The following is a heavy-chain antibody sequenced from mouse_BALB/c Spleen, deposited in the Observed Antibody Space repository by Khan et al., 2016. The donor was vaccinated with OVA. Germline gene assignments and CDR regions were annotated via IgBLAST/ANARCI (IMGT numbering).Heavy chain of an antibody. D-gene: IGHD2-1*01. CDR2: ISSDGDYT. J-gene: IGHJ3*01. CDR3: ARSAYGNFAY. Sequence: EVELVESGGGLVKPGGSLKLSCAASGFTFGTYAMSWVRQTPEKRLEWVATISSDGDYTYYPDNVTGRFTISRDNAKNTLYLQMSSLRSEDTAMYYCARSAYGNFAYWGQGTLVTVSA. V-gene: IGHV5-9-3*01. CDR1: GFTFGTYA.